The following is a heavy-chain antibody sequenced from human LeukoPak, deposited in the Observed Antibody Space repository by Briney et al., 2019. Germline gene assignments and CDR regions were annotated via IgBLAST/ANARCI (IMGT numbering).Heavy chain of an antibody. CDR2: ISSDGTKK. V-gene: IGHV3-30*04. Sequence: PGRSLRLSCVASGFTFSHSPMHWVRQAPGKGLEWVAVISSDGTKKHYGDSVVGRFTVSRDNSNQTVSLQMDSLRSDDTALYYCARDHGGESSGLESWGQGAPVTVS. J-gene: IGHJ5*02. D-gene: IGHD6-19*01. CDR3: ARDHGGESSGLES. CDR1: GFTFSHSP.